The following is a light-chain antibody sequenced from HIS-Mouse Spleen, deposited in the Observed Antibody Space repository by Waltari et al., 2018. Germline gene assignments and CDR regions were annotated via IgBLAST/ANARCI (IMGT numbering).Light chain of an antibody. Sequence: EIVMTQSPATLSVSPGERATISCRASQSVSSNLAWYQQKPVQAPRLLIYGASTRATGIPARFSGSGSGTEFTLTISSMQSEDFAVYYCQQYNNWPPWTFGQGTKVEIK. CDR1: QSVSSN. V-gene: IGKV3-15*01. CDR3: QQYNNWPPWT. CDR2: GAS. J-gene: IGKJ1*01.